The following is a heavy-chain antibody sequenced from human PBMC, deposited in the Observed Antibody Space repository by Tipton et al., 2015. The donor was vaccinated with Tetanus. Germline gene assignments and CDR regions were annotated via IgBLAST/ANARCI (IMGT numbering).Heavy chain of an antibody. CDR3: ARDHGSRPDF. V-gene: IGHV4-34*09. J-gene: IGHJ4*02. CDR1: GGSFSGYY. D-gene: IGHD6-13*01. CDR2: IYYSGST. Sequence: TLSLICAVYGGSFSGYYWSWIRQPPGKGLEWIGYIYYSGSTYYNPSLKSRVTISVDTSKNQFSLKLTSVTAADTAVYYCARDHGSRPDFWGQGTLVTVSS.